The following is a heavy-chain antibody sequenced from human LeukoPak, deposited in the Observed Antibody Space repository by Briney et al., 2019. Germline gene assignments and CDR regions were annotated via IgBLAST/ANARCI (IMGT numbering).Heavy chain of an antibody. V-gene: IGHV4-34*01. D-gene: IGHD1-1*01. CDR2: ISHDGST. Sequence: SETLSLTCAVYGESFSDYYWSWIRQPPEKGQEWIGQISHDGSTNYNPSLKSRVTLSTDTSKNQFSLRLTSVTTADTASYYCARRRDWNDVLDSWGQGTPVTVSS. CDR3: ARRRDWNDVLDS. J-gene: IGHJ4*02. CDR1: GESFSDYY.